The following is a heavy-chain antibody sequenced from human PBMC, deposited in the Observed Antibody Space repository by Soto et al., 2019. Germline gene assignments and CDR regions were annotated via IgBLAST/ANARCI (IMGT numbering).Heavy chain of an antibody. CDR3: AKESGNSGAFDY. V-gene: IGHV3-43*01. J-gene: IGHJ4*02. Sequence: GGSLRLSCAASGFTFDDYTMHWVRQAPGKGLEWVSLISWDGGSTYYADSVKGRFTISRDNSKNSLYLQMNSLRTEDTALYYCAKESGNSGAFDYWGQGTLVTVSS. D-gene: IGHD2-21*02. CDR1: GFTFDDYT. CDR2: ISWDGGST.